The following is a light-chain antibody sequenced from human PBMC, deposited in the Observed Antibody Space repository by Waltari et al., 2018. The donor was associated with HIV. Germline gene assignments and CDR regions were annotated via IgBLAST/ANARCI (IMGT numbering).Light chain of an antibody. CDR3: CSYAGAYTYV. CDR1: GSDIGDFAY. J-gene: IGLJ1*01. V-gene: IGLV2-11*01. Sequence: QSALTQPRSVSGSPGQSVTISCTRPGSDIGDFAYVSWYQQFPGKAPKVIIYEVNQRPSGVPDRFTGSKSGITASLTISGLQGEDEADYYCCSYAGAYTYVFGTGTKVTVL. CDR2: EVN.